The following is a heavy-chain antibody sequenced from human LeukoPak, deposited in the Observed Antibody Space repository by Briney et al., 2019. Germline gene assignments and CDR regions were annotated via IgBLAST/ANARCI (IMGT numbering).Heavy chain of an antibody. CDR3: ARGGDSSSWSVDH. CDR1: GGSISSSSYY. CDR2: IYYSGST. D-gene: IGHD6-13*01. V-gene: IGHV4-39*01. J-gene: IGHJ4*02. Sequence: SETLSLTCTVSGGSISSSSYYWGWTRQPPGKGLEWIGSIYYSGSTYYNPSLKSRVTISVDTSKNQFSLKLSSVTAADTAVYYCARGGDSSSWSVDHWGQGTLVTVSS.